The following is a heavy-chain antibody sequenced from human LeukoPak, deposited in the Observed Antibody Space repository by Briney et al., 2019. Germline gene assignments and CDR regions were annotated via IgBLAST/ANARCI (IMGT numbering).Heavy chain of an antibody. CDR2: IYYSGST. J-gene: IGHJ6*02. CDR1: GGSISSSSYY. CDR3: ASNVRGYTPEDMDV. D-gene: IGHD6-13*01. Sequence: SETLSLTCTVSGGSISSSSYYWGWIRQPPGKGLEWIGSIYYSGSTYYNPSLKSRVTISVDTSKNQFSLKLSSVTAADTAVYYCASNVRGYTPEDMDVWGQGTTVTVSS. V-gene: IGHV4-39*01.